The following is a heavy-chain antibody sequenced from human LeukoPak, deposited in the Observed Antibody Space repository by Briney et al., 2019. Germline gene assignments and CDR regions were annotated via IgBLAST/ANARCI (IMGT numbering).Heavy chain of an antibody. D-gene: IGHD3-22*01. J-gene: IGHJ4*02. V-gene: IGHV1-2*02. CDR1: GYTFTDYY. CDR3: ARGQYYYDSSGYSVWD. Sequence: GASVKVSCKASGYTFTDYYMHGVRQAPGQGLEWMGWINPNSGGTNYAQKFQGRVTMTRDTSISTAYMELSRLRSDDTAVYYCARGQYYYDSSGYSVWDWGQGTLVTVSS. CDR2: INPNSGGT.